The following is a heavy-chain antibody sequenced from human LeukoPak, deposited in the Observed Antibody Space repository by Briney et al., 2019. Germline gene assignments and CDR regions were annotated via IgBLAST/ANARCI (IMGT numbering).Heavy chain of an antibody. D-gene: IGHD3-22*01. CDR2: IYTSGST. CDR3: ARDGYYYDSSGYYFDY. J-gene: IGHJ4*02. CDR1: GGSISSYY. Sequence: SETLSLTCAVYGGSISSYYWSWIRQPAGKGLEWIGRIYTSGSTNYNPSLKSRVTMSVDTSKNQFSLKLSSVTAADTAVYYCARDGYYYDSSGYYFDYWGQGTLVTVSS. V-gene: IGHV4-4*07.